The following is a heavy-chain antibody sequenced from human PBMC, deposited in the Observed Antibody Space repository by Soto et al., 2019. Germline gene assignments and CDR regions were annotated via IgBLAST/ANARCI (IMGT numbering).Heavy chain of an antibody. V-gene: IGHV3-23*01. Sequence: SLRLSCAASGFTFSSYAMSWVRQAPGKGLEWVSAISGSGGSTYYADSVKGRFTISRDNSKNTLYLQMNSLRAEDTAVYYCAKDFSYYYGSGSHRHNWFDPWGQGTLVTVSS. CDR2: ISGSGGST. D-gene: IGHD3-10*01. J-gene: IGHJ5*02. CDR3: AKDFSYYYGSGSHRHNWFDP. CDR1: GFTFSSYA.